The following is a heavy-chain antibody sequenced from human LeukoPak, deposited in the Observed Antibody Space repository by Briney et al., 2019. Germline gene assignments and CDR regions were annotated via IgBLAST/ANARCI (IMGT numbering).Heavy chain of an antibody. D-gene: IGHD3-10*01. CDR1: GYSISSGYY. Sequence: PSETLSLTCAVSGYSISSGYYWGWIRQPPGKGLEWIGSIYHSGSTYYNPSLKSRVTISVDTSKNQFYLKLSSVTAADTAVYYCARVLWFGELPPAGRLYYFDYWGQGTLVTVSS. CDR3: ARVLWFGELPPAGRLYYFDY. CDR2: IYHSGST. V-gene: IGHV4-38-2*01. J-gene: IGHJ4*02.